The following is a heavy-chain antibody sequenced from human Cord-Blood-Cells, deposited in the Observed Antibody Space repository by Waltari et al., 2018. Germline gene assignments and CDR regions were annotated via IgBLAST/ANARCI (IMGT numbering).Heavy chain of an antibody. CDR3: ARGQSYYGSGSYYYFDY. CDR1: GYSISSGYY. Sequence: QVQLQESGPGLVKPSETLSLTCAVSGYSISSGYYWGWIRQPPGKGLEWIGSIDHSGSTYYNPSLKSRVTISVDTSKNQFSLKLSSVTAADTAVYYCARGQSYYGSGSYYYFDYWGQGTLVTVSS. CDR2: IDHSGST. J-gene: IGHJ4*02. V-gene: IGHV4-38-2*01. D-gene: IGHD3-10*01.